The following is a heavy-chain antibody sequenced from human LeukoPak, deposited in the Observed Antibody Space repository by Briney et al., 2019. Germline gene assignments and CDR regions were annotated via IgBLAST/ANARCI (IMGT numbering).Heavy chain of an antibody. D-gene: IGHD6-19*01. J-gene: IGHJ4*02. CDR3: ARDLSAVAGPDLDY. Sequence: ASVSYACEATAYDFTADYMHWARQAPGQGNETMGWIDGNSGVTTYAQKFQGRITVTRDTSISTAYMELSSLGSDDTAVYYCARDLSAVAGPDLDYWGQGTLVTVSS. CDR2: IDGNSGVT. V-gene: IGHV1-2*02. CDR1: AYDFTADY.